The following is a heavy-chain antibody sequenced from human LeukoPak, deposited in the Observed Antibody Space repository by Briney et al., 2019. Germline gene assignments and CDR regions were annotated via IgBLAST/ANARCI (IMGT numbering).Heavy chain of an antibody. Sequence: GGSLRLSCAASGFTFSNAWMSWVRQAPGKGLEWVGRIKSKTDGGTTDYAAPVKGRFTISRDDSKNTLYLQMNCLKTEDTAVYYCTTARMERYSSGWYVLDYWGQGTLVTVSS. V-gene: IGHV3-15*01. D-gene: IGHD6-19*01. CDR1: GFTFSNAW. J-gene: IGHJ4*02. CDR3: TTARMERYSSGWYVLDY. CDR2: IKSKTDGGTT.